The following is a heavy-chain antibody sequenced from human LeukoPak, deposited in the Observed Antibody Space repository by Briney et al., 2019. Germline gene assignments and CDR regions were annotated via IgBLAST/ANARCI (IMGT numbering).Heavy chain of an antibody. CDR3: ARGRGPATMVRGVISY. J-gene: IGHJ4*02. CDR1: GFTFSSYS. V-gene: IGHV3-21*01. Sequence: GRSLRLSCAASGFTFSSYSMNWVRQAPGKGXXXXXXXXSSSSYIYYADSVKGRFTISRDNAKNSLYLQMNSLRAEDTAVYYCARGRGPATMVRGVISYWGQGTLVTVSS. D-gene: IGHD3-10*01. CDR2: XXSSSSYI.